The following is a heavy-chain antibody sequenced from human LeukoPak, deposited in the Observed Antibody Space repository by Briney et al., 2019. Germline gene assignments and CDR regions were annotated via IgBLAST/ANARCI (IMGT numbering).Heavy chain of an antibody. V-gene: IGHV4-4*02. CDR2: IYHSGST. D-gene: IGHD4-17*01. Sequence: SETLSLTCAVSGGSISSHNWWTWVRQPPGKGLEWIGEIYHSGSTNYNPSLKSRVTISVDKSKNQFSLKLSSVTAADTAVYYCARANDYGDPMPRYMDVWGKGTTVTVSS. J-gene: IGHJ6*03. CDR1: GGSISSHNW. CDR3: ARANDYGDPMPRYMDV.